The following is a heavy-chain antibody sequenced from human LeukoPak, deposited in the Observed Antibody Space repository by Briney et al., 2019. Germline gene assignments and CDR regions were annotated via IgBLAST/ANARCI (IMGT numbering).Heavy chain of an antibody. CDR3: ARDGGAALAAAYNY. CDR2: INHSGST. CDR1: GGSFSGYY. Sequence: PETLSLTCAVHGGSFSGYYWSWIRQPPGKGLEWMGEINHSGSTNYNPSLKSRVTISVDTSKNQFSLKLSSVTAADTAVYYCARDGGAALAAAYNYWGQGTLVTVSS. V-gene: IGHV4-34*01. J-gene: IGHJ4*02. D-gene: IGHD6-13*01.